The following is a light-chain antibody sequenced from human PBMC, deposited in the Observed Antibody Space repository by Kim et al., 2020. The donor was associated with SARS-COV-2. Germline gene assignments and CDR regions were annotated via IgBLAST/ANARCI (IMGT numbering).Light chain of an antibody. Sequence: ASVGDRVTITCRASQSINSYLNWYQQKSGKAPNLLISAASTLQSGVSSRFSGSGSGTDFTLTISSLQPEDSATYYCQQTDSFPLTFGGGTKVDIK. CDR1: QSINSY. V-gene: IGKV1-39*01. CDR3: QQTDSFPLT. J-gene: IGKJ4*01. CDR2: AAS.